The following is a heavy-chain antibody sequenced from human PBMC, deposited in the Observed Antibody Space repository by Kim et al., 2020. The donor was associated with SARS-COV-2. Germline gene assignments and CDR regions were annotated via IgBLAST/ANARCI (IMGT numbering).Heavy chain of an antibody. Sequence: ASVKVSCKASGYTFTSYAMHWVRQAPGQRLEWMGWINAGNGNTKYSQKFQGRVTITRDTSASTAYMELSSLRSEDTAVYYCARAALLHPYFAYWGQGTLVTVSS. D-gene: IGHD6-13*01. J-gene: IGHJ4*02. CDR1: GYTFTSYA. CDR3: ARAALLHPYFAY. CDR2: INAGNGNT. V-gene: IGHV1-3*01.